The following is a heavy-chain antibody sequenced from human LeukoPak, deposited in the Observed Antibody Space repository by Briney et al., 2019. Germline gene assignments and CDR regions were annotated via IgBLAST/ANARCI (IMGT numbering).Heavy chain of an antibody. CDR3: ATSLYYFDY. CDR1: GGSISSSSYY. Sequence: KPSGTLSLTCTVSGGSISSSSYYWGWIRQPPGKGLEWIGSIYYSGSTYYNPSLKSRVTISVDTSKNQFSLKLSSVTAADTAVYYCATSLYYFDYWGQGTLVTVSS. V-gene: IGHV4-39*01. J-gene: IGHJ4*02. CDR2: IYYSGST.